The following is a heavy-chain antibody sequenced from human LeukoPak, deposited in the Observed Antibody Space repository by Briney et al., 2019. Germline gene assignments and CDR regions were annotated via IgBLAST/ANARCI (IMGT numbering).Heavy chain of an antibody. V-gene: IGHV3-7*01. CDR1: GFTFSSYW. CDR2: IKEDGSEK. Sequence: PGGSLRLSCAASGFTFSSYWMSWVRQAPGKGLEWVANIKEDGSEKYYADCVKGRFTISRDNAKNSLYMQINSVRAEGTCITDCARDPVVVPAAMTYYYYGMDVWGQGTTVTVSS. CDR3: ARDPVVVPAAMTYYYYGMDV. D-gene: IGHD2-2*01. J-gene: IGHJ6*02.